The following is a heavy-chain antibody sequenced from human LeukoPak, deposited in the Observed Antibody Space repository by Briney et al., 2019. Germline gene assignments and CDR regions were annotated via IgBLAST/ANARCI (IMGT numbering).Heavy chain of an antibody. Sequence: GGSLRLSCAASGFTFSDYYMSWIRQAPGKGLEWVSYISSSGSTIYYADSVKGRFTISSDNSKNTLYLQMNSLRAADTAVYYCAKVETDILVVVPGYFDYWGQGTLVTVSS. CDR1: GFTFSDYY. J-gene: IGHJ4*02. D-gene: IGHD2-15*01. CDR3: AKVETDILVVVPGYFDY. CDR2: ISSSGSTI. V-gene: IGHV3-11*01.